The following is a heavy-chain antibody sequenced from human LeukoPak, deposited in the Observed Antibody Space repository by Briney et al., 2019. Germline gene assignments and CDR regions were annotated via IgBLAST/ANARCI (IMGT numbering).Heavy chain of an antibody. CDR3: ARVDGYSSSWSYDY. V-gene: IGHV3-13*01. D-gene: IGHD6-13*01. CDR1: GFTFSSYD. CDR2: IGTAGDT. J-gene: IGHJ4*02. Sequence: GRSLRLSCAASGFTFSSYDMHWVRQATGKGLEWVSAIGTAGDTYYPGSVKGRFTISRENAKNSLYLQMNSLRAGDTAVYYCARVDGYSSSWSYDYWGQGTLVTVSS.